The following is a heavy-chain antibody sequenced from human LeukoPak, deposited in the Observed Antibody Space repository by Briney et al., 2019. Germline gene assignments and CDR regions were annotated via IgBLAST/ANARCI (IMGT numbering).Heavy chain of an antibody. D-gene: IGHD4-17*01. CDR2: MNPNSGGR. J-gene: IGHJ4*02. Sequence: ASVKVSCKASGYTFTGYYMHWVRQAPGQGLGWMGFMNPNSGGRNYAQKFQGRVTMTRDTSISTAYMELSRLMSDDTAVYYCARGYGDYGFDYWGQGTLVTVSS. CDR1: GYTFTGYY. V-gene: IGHV1-2*02. CDR3: ARGYGDYGFDY.